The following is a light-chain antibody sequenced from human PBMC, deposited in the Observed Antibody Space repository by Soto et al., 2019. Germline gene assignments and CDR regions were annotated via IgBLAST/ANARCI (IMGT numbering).Light chain of an antibody. CDR3: QQYDSFSLT. Sequence: DIQMTQSPSTLSASVGDRVTVTCRASQSIRSWLAWYQQKLGKAPKLLIYKASSLESGVPSRFSGSGSGTEFTLTISSLQPDDFATYYCQQYDSFSLTFGGGTKVEIK. CDR2: KAS. CDR1: QSIRSW. V-gene: IGKV1-5*03. J-gene: IGKJ4*01.